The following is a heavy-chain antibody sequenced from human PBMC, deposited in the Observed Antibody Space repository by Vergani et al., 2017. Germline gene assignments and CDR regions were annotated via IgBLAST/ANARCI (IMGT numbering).Heavy chain of an antibody. CDR2: IIPIFGTA. Sequence: QVQLVQSGAEVKKPGSSVKVSCKASGGTFSSYAISWVRQAPGQGLEWMGGIIPIFGTANYAQKCQGRVTITADESTSTAYMELSSLRSEDTAVYYCAGGEGIAARLTSYYYYYMDVWGKGTTVTVSS. J-gene: IGHJ6*03. V-gene: IGHV1-69*01. CDR1: GGTFSSYA. CDR3: AGGEGIAARLTSYYYYYMDV. D-gene: IGHD6-6*01.